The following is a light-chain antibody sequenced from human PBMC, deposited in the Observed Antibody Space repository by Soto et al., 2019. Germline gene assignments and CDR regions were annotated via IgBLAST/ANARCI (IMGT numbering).Light chain of an antibody. J-gene: IGLJ1*01. CDR3: CSYAGSNTPYV. V-gene: IGLV2-23*01. CDR2: EGN. CDR1: SSDVGSYNL. Sequence: QSALTQPASVSGSPGQSITISCTGSSSDVGSYNLVSWYQQHPGKAPKLMIYEGNKRPSGVSNRFSGSKSGNTASLTISELQAEDEADYYCCSYAGSNTPYVFGTGTKVTVL.